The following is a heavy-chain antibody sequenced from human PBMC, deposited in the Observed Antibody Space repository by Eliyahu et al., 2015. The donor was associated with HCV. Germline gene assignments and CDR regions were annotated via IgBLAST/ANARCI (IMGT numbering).Heavy chain of an antibody. Sequence: QVQLQQSGPGLVTPSQTLSLTCAISGDSVXSXRAAWNWIRQSPSRGLEWLGRTYYRSKWYNDYAVSVKSRITINPDTSKNQFSLQLNSVTPEDTAVYYCARVTEDYGDYGLDAFDIWGQGTMVTVSS. CDR2: TYYRSKWYN. D-gene: IGHD4-17*01. V-gene: IGHV6-1*01. J-gene: IGHJ3*02. CDR1: GDSVXSXRAA. CDR3: ARVTEDYGDYGLDAFDI.